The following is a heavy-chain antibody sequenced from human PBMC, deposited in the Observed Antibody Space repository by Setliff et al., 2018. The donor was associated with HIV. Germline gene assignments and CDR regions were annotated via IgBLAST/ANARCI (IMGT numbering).Heavy chain of an antibody. V-gene: IGHV3-23*01. CDR2: IGGSGGTT. D-gene: IGHD3-16*02. Sequence: GSLRLSCAASGFTFSNYAMIWVRQAPGKGLEWVSTIGGSGGTTYYAASVKGRFTVSRDNAKNSLYLHMNSLRAEDTAVYYCARAQDVWGSYRYTNYYYYMDVWGKGTTVTVSS. CDR1: GFTFSNYA. J-gene: IGHJ6*03. CDR3: ARAQDVWGSYRYTNYYYYMDV.